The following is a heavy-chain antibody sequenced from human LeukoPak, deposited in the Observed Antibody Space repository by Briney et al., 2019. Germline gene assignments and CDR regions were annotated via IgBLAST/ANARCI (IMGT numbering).Heavy chain of an antibody. CDR1: GDSISSSSHY. D-gene: IGHD2-2*01. Sequence: PSETLSLTCTVSGDSISSSSHYWGWIRQPPGRGLEWIGSTSTYYNPSLKSRVAISVDTTKNQFSLKLSSVTAADTAVYYCARSIVVVPAAHDAFDIWGQGTMVTVSS. V-gene: IGHV4-39*01. J-gene: IGHJ3*02. CDR3: ARSIVVVPAAHDAFDI. CDR2: TST.